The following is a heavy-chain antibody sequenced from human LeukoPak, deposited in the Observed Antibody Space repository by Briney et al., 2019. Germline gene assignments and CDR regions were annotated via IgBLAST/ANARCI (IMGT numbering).Heavy chain of an antibody. Sequence: GGSLRLSCAASGFTFSNFWMNWVRQAPGKGLEWVANIKQDGSVKHYVDSVKGRFTISRDNTKNSLYLQMNSLRAEDTAVYYCARDNYYDSSGYRYFDYWGQGTLVTVSS. D-gene: IGHD3-22*01. CDR3: ARDNYYDSSGYRYFDY. V-gene: IGHV3-7*01. J-gene: IGHJ4*02. CDR2: IKQDGSVK. CDR1: GFTFSNFW.